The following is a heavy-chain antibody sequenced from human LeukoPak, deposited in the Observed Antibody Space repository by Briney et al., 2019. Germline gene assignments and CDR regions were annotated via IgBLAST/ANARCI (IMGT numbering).Heavy chain of an antibody. V-gene: IGHV4-59*01. D-gene: IGHD6-13*01. Sequence: SETLSLTCTVSGGSISSYYWSWIRQPPGKGLEWIGYMYYRGNTNYDPSLKSRVTISIDTPNNQFSLKLSSVTAADTAVYYCATGVHGIAAAGDYHFDYWGQGTLVTVSS. CDR3: ATGVHGIAAAGDYHFDY. J-gene: IGHJ4*02. CDR1: GGSISSYY. CDR2: MYYRGNT.